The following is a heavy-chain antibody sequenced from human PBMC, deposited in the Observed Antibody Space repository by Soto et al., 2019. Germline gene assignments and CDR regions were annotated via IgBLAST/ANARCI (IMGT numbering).Heavy chain of an antibody. CDR2: IWYDGSNK. CDR3: AREGQTYYYDSSGYYYVHY. J-gene: IGHJ4*02. V-gene: IGHV3-33*01. Sequence: GGSLRLSCAASGFTFSIYGMHWVRQAPGKGLEWVAVIWYDGSNKYYADSVKGRFTISRDNSKNTLYLQMNSLRAEDTAVYYCAREGQTYYYDSSGYYYVHYWGQGTLVTVSS. D-gene: IGHD3-22*01. CDR1: GFTFSIYG.